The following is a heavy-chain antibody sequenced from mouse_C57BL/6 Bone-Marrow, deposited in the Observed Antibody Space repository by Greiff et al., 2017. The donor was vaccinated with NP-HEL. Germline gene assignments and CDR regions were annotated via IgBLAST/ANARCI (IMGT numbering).Heavy chain of an antibody. CDR1: GYTFTSYW. CDR2: IHPSDSDT. V-gene: IGHV1-74*01. J-gene: IGHJ3*01. D-gene: IGHD3-2*02. CDR3: AMESRQLRLPWFAY. Sequence: QVQLQQPGAELVKPGASVKVSCKASGYTFTSYWMHWVKQRPGQGLEWIGRIHPSDSDTNYNQKFKGKATLTVDKSSSTAYMQLSSLTSEDSAVYYCAMESRQLRLPWFAYWGQGTLVTVSA.